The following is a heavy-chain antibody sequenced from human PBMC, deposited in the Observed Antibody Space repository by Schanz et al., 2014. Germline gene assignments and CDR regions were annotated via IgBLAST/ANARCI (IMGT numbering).Heavy chain of an antibody. J-gene: IGHJ4*02. CDR1: GYTFTSYG. CDR3: ARGYGDSPTDF. Sequence: QVQLVQSGGEMKKPGASVKVSCKASGYTFTSYGINWVRQAPGQGLEWMGWINPNTGGTNFAQKFQGGVTITADRSTSTAYMELSSLRSEDTAVYYCARGYGDSPTDFWGQGTLVTVSS. D-gene: IGHD4-17*01. V-gene: IGHV1-18*01. CDR2: INPNTGGT.